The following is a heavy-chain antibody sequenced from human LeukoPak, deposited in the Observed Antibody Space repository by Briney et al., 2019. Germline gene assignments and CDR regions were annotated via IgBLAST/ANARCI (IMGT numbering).Heavy chain of an antibody. V-gene: IGHV4-59*01. D-gene: IGHD5-24*01. J-gene: IGHJ3*02. CDR1: GGSISSYY. Sequence: SGTLSLICTVSGGSISSYYWSWIRQPPGKGLEWIGYIYYSGSTNYNPSLKSRVTISVDTSKNQFSLKLSSVTAADTAVYYCARDRVDGYNEGDAFDIWGQGTMVTVSS. CDR2: IYYSGST. CDR3: ARDRVDGYNEGDAFDI.